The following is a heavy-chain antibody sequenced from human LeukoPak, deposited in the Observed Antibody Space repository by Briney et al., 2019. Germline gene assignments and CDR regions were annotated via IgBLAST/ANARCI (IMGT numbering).Heavy chain of an antibody. V-gene: IGHV4-59*08. CDR3: ARHLATAIVGQYYYYGMDV. CDR1: GGSISSYY. Sequence: SETLSLTCTVSGGSISSYYWSWIRQPPGKGLEWIGYNYYSGSTNYNPSLKSRVTISVDTSKNQFSLKLSSVTTADTAVYYCARHLATAIVGQYYYYGMDVWGQGTTVTVSS. CDR2: NYYSGST. J-gene: IGHJ6*02. D-gene: IGHD2-21*02.